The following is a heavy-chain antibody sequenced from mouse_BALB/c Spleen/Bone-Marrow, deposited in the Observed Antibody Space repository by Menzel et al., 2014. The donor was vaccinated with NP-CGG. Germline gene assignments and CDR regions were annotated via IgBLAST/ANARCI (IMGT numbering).Heavy chain of an antibody. V-gene: IGHV2-6-4*01. D-gene: IGHD2-1*01. CDR1: GFSLSRYS. CDR2: IWGGGST. CDR3: ARTGNYPAWFAY. J-gene: IGHJ3*01. Sequence: QVQLKQSGPGLVAPSQSLSITCTVSGFSLSRYSVHWVRQPPGKGLEWLGMIWGGGSTDYNSAFKSRMSISKDNSKSQFYLKMNSLQSDDPAMYYCARTGNYPAWFAYWGQGTLVTVSA.